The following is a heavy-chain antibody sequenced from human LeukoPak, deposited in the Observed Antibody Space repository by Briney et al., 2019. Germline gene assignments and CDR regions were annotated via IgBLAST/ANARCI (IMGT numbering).Heavy chain of an antibody. J-gene: IGHJ4*02. CDR1: GSTFSSYD. Sequence: PGGSLRLSCAASGSTFSSYDPHWVRQATGKGLEWVSAIGTAGDTYYPGSVKGRFTISRENAKNSLYLQMNSLRAGDTAVYYCARATVAGGFDYWGQGTLVTVSS. V-gene: IGHV3-13*01. CDR3: ARATVAGGFDY. D-gene: IGHD6-19*01. CDR2: IGTAGDT.